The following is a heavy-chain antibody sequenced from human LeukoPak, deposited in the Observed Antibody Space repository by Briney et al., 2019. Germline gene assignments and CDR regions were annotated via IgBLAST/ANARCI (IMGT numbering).Heavy chain of an antibody. CDR2: IYSGGST. CDR3: TRGSPILRGRPFDY. CDR1: GFTVSRNY. V-gene: IGHV3-53*01. D-gene: IGHD3-10*01. J-gene: IGHJ4*02. Sequence: GGSLRLSCAASGFTVSRNYMNWVRQAPGKGLEWVSVIYSGGSTYYADSVKGRFTISRDNSKNTLYFQMNSLRAEDTAFYYCTRGSPILRGRPFDYWGQGTLVTVSS.